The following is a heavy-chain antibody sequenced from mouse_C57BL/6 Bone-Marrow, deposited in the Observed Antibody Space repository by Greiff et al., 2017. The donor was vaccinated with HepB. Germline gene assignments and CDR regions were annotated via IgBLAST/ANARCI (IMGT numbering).Heavy chain of an antibody. CDR1: GYAFSSSW. J-gene: IGHJ2*01. D-gene: IGHD2-5*01. V-gene: IGHV1-82*01. Sequence: VQLQQSGPELVKPGASVKISCKASGYAFSSSWMNWVKQRPGKGLEWIGRIYPGDGDTNYNGKFKGKATLTADKSSSTAYMQLSSLTSEDSAVYFCARFHSNYYFDYWGQGTTLTVSS. CDR2: IYPGDGDT. CDR3: ARFHSNYYFDY.